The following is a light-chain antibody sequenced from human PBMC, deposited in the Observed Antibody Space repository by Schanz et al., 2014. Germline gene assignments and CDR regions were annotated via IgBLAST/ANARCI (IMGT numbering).Light chain of an antibody. CDR2: DVS. V-gene: IGLV2-11*01. CDR1: SSYVGGYNY. Sequence: QSALTQPRSVSGSPGQSVTISCTGTSSYVGGYNYVSWYQQHPGKAPKLMIYDVSKRPSGVPDRFSGSKSGNTASLTISGLQAEDDADYYCCSYAGSPYVFGTGTKLTVL. CDR3: CSYAGSPYV. J-gene: IGLJ1*01.